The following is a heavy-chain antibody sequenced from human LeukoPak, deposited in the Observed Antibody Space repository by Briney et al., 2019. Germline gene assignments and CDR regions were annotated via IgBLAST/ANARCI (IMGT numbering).Heavy chain of an antibody. V-gene: IGHV1-2*02. CDR1: GYTFTGYY. CDR3: ARPVGARGIEFDY. D-gene: IGHD3-16*01. CDR2: INPNSGGT. Sequence: ASVKVSCKASGYTFTGYYMHWVRQAPGQGLEWMGWINPNSGGTNYAQKFQGRVTMTRDTSISTAYMELSRLRSDDTAVYYCARPVGARGIEFDYWGPGNLVTVSS. J-gene: IGHJ4*02.